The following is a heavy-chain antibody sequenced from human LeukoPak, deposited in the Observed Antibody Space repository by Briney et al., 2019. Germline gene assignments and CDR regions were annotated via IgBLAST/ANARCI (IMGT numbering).Heavy chain of an antibody. J-gene: IGHJ3*02. D-gene: IGHD4-17*01. Sequence: SETLSLTCTVSGGSISSYYWSWIRQPPGKGLEWIGYIYYSGSTNYNPSLKSRVTISVDTSMNQFSLKLSSVTAADTAVYYCARDTMTTGFDIWGQGTMVTVSS. V-gene: IGHV4-59*01. CDR3: ARDTMTTGFDI. CDR2: IYYSGST. CDR1: GGSISSYY.